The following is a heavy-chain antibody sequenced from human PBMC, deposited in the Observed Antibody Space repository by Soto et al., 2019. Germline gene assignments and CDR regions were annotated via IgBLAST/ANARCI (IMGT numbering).Heavy chain of an antibody. CDR1: GFTFINAW. CDR2: IKTKSDGATT. J-gene: IGHJ4*02. CDR3: NALTGTTMALDY. D-gene: IGHD1-7*01. V-gene: IGHV3-15*01. Sequence: GGSLRLSCAASGFTFINAWMNVVRQAPGNWLECVGLIKTKSDGATTDYAAPVKGRFTISRDDSRNTLYLQMNRLKAEDTAVYYCNALTGTTMALDYWGQGTMVTASS.